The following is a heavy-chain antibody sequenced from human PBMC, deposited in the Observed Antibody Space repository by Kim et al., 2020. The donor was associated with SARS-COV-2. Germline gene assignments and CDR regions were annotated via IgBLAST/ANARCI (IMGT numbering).Heavy chain of an antibody. J-gene: IGHJ5*01. V-gene: IGHV4-59*01. CDR3: AREPSVSSGNPYGRFDS. Sequence: SETLSLTCTVSGGSISSYYWSWIRQPPGKGLEWIGYIYYSGSTNYNPSRKSRGTISVDTSKNKFSLKLSTVTAAATAVYYCAREPSVSSGNPYGRFDSWGQGTLVTVSS. CDR2: IYYSGST. D-gene: IGHD3-22*01. CDR1: GGSISSYY.